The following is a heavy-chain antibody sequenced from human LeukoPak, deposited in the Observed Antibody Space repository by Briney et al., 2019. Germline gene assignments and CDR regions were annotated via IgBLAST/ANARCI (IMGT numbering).Heavy chain of an antibody. D-gene: IGHD3-10*01. J-gene: IGHJ4*02. Sequence: GGSLRLSCAASGFTLSSYAMSWVRQAPGKGLEWVSAISGSGGSTYYADSVKGRFTISRDNSKNTLYLQMNSLRAEDTAVYYCAKDPSYYYGSPSDYWGQGTLVTVSS. V-gene: IGHV3-23*01. CDR3: AKDPSYYYGSPSDY. CDR2: ISGSGGST. CDR1: GFTLSSYA.